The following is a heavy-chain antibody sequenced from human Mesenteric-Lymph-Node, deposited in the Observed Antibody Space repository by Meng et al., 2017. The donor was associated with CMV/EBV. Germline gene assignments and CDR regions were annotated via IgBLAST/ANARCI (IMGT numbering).Heavy chain of an antibody. J-gene: IGHJ5*02. D-gene: IGHD5-12*01. V-gene: IGHV3-11*04. CDR1: GFTFSDYY. CDR2: ISSSGSTI. CDR3: ARDRSGYDRSHWFDP. Sequence: GGSLRLSCAASGFTFSDYYMSWIRQAPGKGLEWVSYISSSGSTIYYADSVKGRFTISRDNAKNSLYLQMNSLRAEDTAVYYCARDRSGYDRSHWFDPWGQGTLVTVSS.